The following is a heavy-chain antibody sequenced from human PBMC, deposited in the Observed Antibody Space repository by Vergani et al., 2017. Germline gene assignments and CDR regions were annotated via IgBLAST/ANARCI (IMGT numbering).Heavy chain of an antibody. CDR3: AKDEAWMPDY. CDR1: GFTFSSYE. J-gene: IGHJ4*02. D-gene: IGHD5-12*01. V-gene: IGHV3-48*03. Sequence: EVQLVESGGGLVQPGGSLRLSCAVSGFTFSSYEMNWVRQAPGKGLEWISYISSRGNTVYYADSVKGRFTISRDNAKNSLYLQMNSLRAEDTAVYYCAKDEAWMPDYWGQGTLVTVSS. CDR2: ISSRGNTV.